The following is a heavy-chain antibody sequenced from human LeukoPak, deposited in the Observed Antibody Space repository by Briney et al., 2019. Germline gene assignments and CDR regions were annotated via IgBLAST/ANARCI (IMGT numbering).Heavy chain of an antibody. CDR3: ARRNGYSLDAFDI. CDR2: IHYSGST. V-gene: IGHV4-59*08. CDR1: GGSISSYY. D-gene: IGHD5-24*01. J-gene: IGHJ3*02. Sequence: KPSGTLSLTCTVSGGSISSYYWNWIRQPPGKGLEWIGYIHYSGSTNYNPSLKSRVTISVDTSKNQFSLKLSSVTAADTAVYYCARRNGYSLDAFDIWGQGTMVTVSS.